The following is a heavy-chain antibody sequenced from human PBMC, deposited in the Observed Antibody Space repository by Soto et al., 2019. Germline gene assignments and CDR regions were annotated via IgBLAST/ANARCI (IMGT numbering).Heavy chain of an antibody. CDR2: MSPNTGHS. Sequence: ASVKVSCKASGYTFTDLDINWVRQTTEQGLEWMGWMSPNTGHSGLAQKFQARLTLTRDTSINTAYMELSSLRSEDTAIYYGARGINAGVDYWGQGTPVTVSS. CDR1: GYTFTDLD. CDR3: ARGINAGVDY. D-gene: IGHD3-10*01. V-gene: IGHV1-8*02. J-gene: IGHJ4*02.